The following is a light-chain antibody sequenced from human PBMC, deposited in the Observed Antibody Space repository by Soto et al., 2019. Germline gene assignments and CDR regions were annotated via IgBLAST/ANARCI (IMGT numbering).Light chain of an antibody. CDR1: QSVPYSY. Sequence: EIVLTQSPATLYLSPGESATLSCGASQSVPYSYVVWYQHKPGLAPRLLIHDATTRATGIPNRFSGSGSGTDFTLAISRLEPEDFAVYYCQQYGSSITFGQGTRLEIK. V-gene: IGKV3D-20*01. CDR3: QQYGSSIT. J-gene: IGKJ5*01. CDR2: DAT.